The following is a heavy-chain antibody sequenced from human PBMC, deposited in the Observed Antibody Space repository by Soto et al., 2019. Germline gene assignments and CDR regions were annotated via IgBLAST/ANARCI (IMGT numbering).Heavy chain of an antibody. J-gene: IGHJ6*03. CDR3: ARVRITMVRGVTLNYYYMDV. Sequence: SETLSLTCTVSGGSISSYYWSWIRQPPGKGLEWIGYIYYSGSTNYNPSLKSRVTISVDTSKNQFSLKLSSVTAAATAVYYCARVRITMVRGVTLNYYYMDVWGKGTTVTVSS. V-gene: IGHV4-59*01. D-gene: IGHD3-10*01. CDR1: GGSISSYY. CDR2: IYYSGST.